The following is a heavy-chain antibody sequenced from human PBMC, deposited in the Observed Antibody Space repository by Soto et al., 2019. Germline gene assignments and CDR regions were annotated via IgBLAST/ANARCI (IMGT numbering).Heavy chain of an antibody. V-gene: IGHV1-3*01. CDR3: ARAGIAAAGSGEYGMDV. Sequence: GASVKVSCKASGYTFTRSTMHWVRQAPGQRLEWMGWINAGNGNTRYSQKFQGRVTLTRETSITTAYTELNSLKSDDTAVYYCARAGIAAAGSGEYGMDVWGQGTTVTVSS. D-gene: IGHD6-13*01. CDR1: GYTFTRST. CDR2: INAGNGNT. J-gene: IGHJ6*02.